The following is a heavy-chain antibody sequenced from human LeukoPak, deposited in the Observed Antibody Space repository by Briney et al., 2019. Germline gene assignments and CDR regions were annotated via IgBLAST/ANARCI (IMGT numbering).Heavy chain of an antibody. CDR1: GFTFSSYG. D-gene: IGHD2-8*01. CDR2: ISYDGSNK. Sequence: GGSLRLSCAASGFTFSSYGMHWVRQAPGKGLEWVAVISYDGSNKYYADSVKGRFTISRDNSKNTLYLQMNSLRAEDTAVYYCASRREMVYAIEWYFDLWGRGTLVTVSS. J-gene: IGHJ2*01. CDR3: ASRREMVYAIEWYFDL. V-gene: IGHV3-30*19.